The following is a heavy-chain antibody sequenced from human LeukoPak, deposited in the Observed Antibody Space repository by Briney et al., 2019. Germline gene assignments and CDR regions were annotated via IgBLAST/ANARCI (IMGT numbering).Heavy chain of an antibody. V-gene: IGHV4-59*01. CDR2: IYYTGST. CDR1: GGSFGNYY. D-gene: IGHD2-2*01. Sequence: PSETLSLTCTVSGGSFGNYYWTWIRQPPGKGLEWIGYIYYTGSTGYNPSLKSRVTISVDTSKNQFSLKLTSVTAADTAVYYCARDYAFWGQGTLVTVSS. CDR3: ARDYAF. J-gene: IGHJ4*02.